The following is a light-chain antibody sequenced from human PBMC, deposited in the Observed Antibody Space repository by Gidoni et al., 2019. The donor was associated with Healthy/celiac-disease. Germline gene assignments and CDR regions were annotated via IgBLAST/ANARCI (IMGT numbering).Light chain of an antibody. CDR3: QVWDSSSDHVV. CDR2: DDS. CDR1: NIGSKS. J-gene: IGLJ2*01. Sequence: SSVLTQPLSASVAPGKTARITCGGNNIGSKSVHWYQQKPGQAPVLVVYDDSDRPSGIPERFSGSNSGNTATLTISRVEAGDEADYYCQVWDSSSDHVVFGGGTKLTVL. V-gene: IGLV3-21*03.